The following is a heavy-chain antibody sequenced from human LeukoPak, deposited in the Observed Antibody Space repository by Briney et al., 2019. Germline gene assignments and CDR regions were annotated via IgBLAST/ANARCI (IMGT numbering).Heavy chain of an antibody. CDR2: FYHSVST. Sequence: PSETLSLTCAVSGYPISSGYYWGWTRQPPGKGLGWIGCFYHSVSTLYNPSLKRRHTISVDTTKNQFSLKLSSVTAADTAVYYCARHWRLKRPSDYWGQGTLVTASS. J-gene: IGHJ4*02. V-gene: IGHV4-38-2*01. CDR3: ARHWRLKRPSDY. CDR1: GYPISSGYY. D-gene: IGHD1-1*01.